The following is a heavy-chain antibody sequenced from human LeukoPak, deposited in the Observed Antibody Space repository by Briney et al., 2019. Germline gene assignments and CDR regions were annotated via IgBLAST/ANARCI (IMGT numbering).Heavy chain of an antibody. J-gene: IGHJ4*02. CDR3: ASLYGEVLDY. Sequence: SGGSLRLSCAASGFTFSSYSMNWVRQAPGKGLEWVSYISSSTSTIYYADSVKGRFTISRDNAKNSLYLQMNSLRVEDTAVYYCASLYGEVLDYWGQGTLVTVSS. CDR1: GFTFSSYS. CDR2: ISSSTSTI. D-gene: IGHD4-17*01. V-gene: IGHV3-48*01.